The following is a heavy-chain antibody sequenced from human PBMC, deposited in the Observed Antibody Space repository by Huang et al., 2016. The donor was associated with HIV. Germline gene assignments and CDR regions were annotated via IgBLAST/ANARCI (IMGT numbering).Heavy chain of an antibody. V-gene: IGHV3-15*01. CDR2: IKSKTDGGTT. Sequence: EVQLVESGGGLVKPGGSIRLSCAASGFTFSNAWMGWVRRDSGKGLEEVGRIKSKTDGGTTDYAAAVKGRFNISREDSKKTLYLKMNSLKSEDTAVYYCSSGSTSYPDYYYYYGMEVWGQGTTVTVSS. D-gene: IGHD2-2*01. CDR3: SSGSTSYPDYYYYYGMEV. J-gene: IGHJ6*02. CDR1: GFTFSNAW.